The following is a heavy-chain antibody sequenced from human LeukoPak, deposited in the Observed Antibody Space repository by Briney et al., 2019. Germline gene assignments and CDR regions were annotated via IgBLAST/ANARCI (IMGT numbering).Heavy chain of an antibody. D-gene: IGHD6-6*01. CDR2: INHSGSA. J-gene: IGHJ5*02. V-gene: IGHV4-34*01. Sequence: SETLSLTCAVYGGSFSGYYWSWIRQPLGKGLEWIGEINHSGSANYNPSLKSRVTISVDTSKNQFSLKLSSVTAADTAVYYCARSVAFISSANWFDPWGQGTLVTVSS. CDR3: ARSVAFISSANWFDP. CDR1: GGSFSGYY.